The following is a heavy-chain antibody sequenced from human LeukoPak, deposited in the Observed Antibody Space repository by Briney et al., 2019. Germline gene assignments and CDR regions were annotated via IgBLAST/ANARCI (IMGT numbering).Heavy chain of an antibody. CDR3: ARVRVEVLGSGWSDFDY. CDR1: GDSVSSNSAA. CDR2: TYYRSKWYN. Sequence: SQTLSLTCAISGDSVSSNSAAWNWIRQSPSRGLEWPGRTYYRSKWYNDYAVSVKSRITINPDTSKNQFSLQLNSVTPEDTAVYYCARVRVEVLGSGWSDFDYWGQGTLVTVSS. D-gene: IGHD6-19*01. J-gene: IGHJ4*02. V-gene: IGHV6-1*01.